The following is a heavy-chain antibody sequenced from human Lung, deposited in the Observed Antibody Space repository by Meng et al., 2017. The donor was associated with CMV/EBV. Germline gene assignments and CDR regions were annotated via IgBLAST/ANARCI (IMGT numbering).Heavy chain of an antibody. CDR2: MDYRGST. CDR3: ARGELLWDY. V-gene: IGHV4-30-4*01. D-gene: IGHD2-2*01. J-gene: IGHJ4*02. Sequence: VHGPESGPGLVKPSQPLSFTGTVSGYSISSGEYFGSWIRQPPGKGLEWIGYMDYRGSTFYSPSLNSRVTISVDTSKNQFSLKLSSVTAADTAVYFCARGELLWDYWGQGTLVTVSS. CDR1: GYSISSGEYF.